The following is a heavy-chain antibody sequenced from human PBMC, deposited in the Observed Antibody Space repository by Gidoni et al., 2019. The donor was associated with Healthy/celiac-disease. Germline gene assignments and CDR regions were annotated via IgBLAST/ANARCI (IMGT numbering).Heavy chain of an antibody. Sequence: EVQLVESGGGLVQPGGSLRLSCAASGFTFSSYDMHWVRQATGKGLEWVSAIGTAGDTYYPGSVKGRFTISRENAKNSLYLQMNSLRAGDTAVYYCARGYNWNDAYFDYWGQGTLVTVSS. CDR2: IGTAGDT. CDR1: GFTFSSYD. D-gene: IGHD1-1*01. V-gene: IGHV3-13*01. CDR3: ARGYNWNDAYFDY. J-gene: IGHJ4*02.